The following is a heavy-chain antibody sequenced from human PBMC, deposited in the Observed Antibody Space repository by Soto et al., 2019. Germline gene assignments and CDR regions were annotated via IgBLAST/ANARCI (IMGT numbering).Heavy chain of an antibody. CDR3: ARMFHCSGGTCPFDY. V-gene: IGHV2-70*04. CDR1: GFSLSTSGMR. D-gene: IGHD2-15*01. J-gene: IGHJ4*02. Sequence: SGPTLVNPTQTLTLTCTFSGFSLSTSGMRVSWIRQPPGKALEWLARIDWDDDKFYNTSLKTRLTISKDSSKNQVVLTMTNMDPVDTATYYCARMFHCSGGTCPFDYWGQGALVIVSS. CDR2: IDWDDDK.